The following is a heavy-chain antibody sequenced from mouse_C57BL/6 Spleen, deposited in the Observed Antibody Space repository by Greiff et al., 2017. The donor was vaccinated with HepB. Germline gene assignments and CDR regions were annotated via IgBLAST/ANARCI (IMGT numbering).Heavy chain of an antibody. CDR1: GFTFSDYG. CDR3: ARGGLYWYFDV. CDR2: ISSGSSTI. V-gene: IGHV5-17*01. J-gene: IGHJ1*03. Sequence: EVKVVESGGGLVKPGGSLKLSCAASGFTFSDYGMHWVRQAPEKGLEWVAYISSGSSTIYYADTVKGRFTISRDNAKNTLFLQMTSLRSEDTAMYYCARGGLYWYFDVWGTGTTVTVSS.